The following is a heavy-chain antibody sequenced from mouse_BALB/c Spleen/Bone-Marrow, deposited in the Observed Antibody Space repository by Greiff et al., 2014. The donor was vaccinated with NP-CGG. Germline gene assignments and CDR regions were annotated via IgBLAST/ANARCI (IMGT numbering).Heavy chain of an antibody. CDR2: IDPANGNT. CDR1: GFNIKDTY. J-gene: IGHJ2*01. V-gene: IGHV14-3*02. Sequence: EVQLVESGAELVKPGASVKLSCTASGFNIKDTYMYWVKQRPEQGLEWIGRIDPANGNTKYDPKFQDKATITADTSSNTAYQQLSSLTSEDTAVYYCANYYYGYYFNYWGQGTTLTVSS. CDR3: ANYYYGYYFNY. D-gene: IGHD1-1*01.